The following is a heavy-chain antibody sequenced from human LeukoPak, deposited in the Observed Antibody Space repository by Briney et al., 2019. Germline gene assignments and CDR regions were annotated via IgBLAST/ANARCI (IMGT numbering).Heavy chain of an antibody. V-gene: IGHV4-39*01. Sequence: SETLSLTCTVSGGSINSNSYYWGWIRQPPGKGLEWIGSFYYSGVTYYNPSLKSRVTISGDTSRNQFSLKLSSVTAADTAVYYCARHKNIWFDPWGQGTLVTVSS. CDR2: FYYSGVT. D-gene: IGHD2/OR15-2a*01. CDR1: GGSINSNSYY. CDR3: ARHKNIWFDP. J-gene: IGHJ5*02.